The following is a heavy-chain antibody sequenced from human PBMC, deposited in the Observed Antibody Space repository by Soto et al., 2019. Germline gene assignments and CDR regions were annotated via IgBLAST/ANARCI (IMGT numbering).Heavy chain of an antibody. V-gene: IGHV3-30-3*01. CDR1: GFTFSSYA. CDR3: ARGKTRDAFDI. Sequence: QVQLVESGGGVVQPGRSLRLSCAASGFTFSSYAMHWVRQAPGKGLEWVAVISYDGSNKYYADSVKGRFTISRDNSKNTLYLQMNSRRAEDTAVYYCARGKTRDAFDIWGQGTMVTVSS. J-gene: IGHJ3*02. CDR2: ISYDGSNK.